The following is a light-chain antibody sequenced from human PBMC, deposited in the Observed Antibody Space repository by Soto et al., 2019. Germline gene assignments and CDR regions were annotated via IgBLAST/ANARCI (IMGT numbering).Light chain of an antibody. CDR2: SNN. CDR1: SSNIGSNT. V-gene: IGLV1-44*01. CDR3: AAWDDSLNGPV. Sequence: QSVLTQPPSASGTPGQRVTISCSGSSSNIGSNTVNWYQQLPGTSPKLLIYSNNQRPSGVPDRFSGSKSGTPASLAISGRKSEDEADYYCAAWDDSLNGPVFGGVPKLTVL. J-gene: IGLJ3*02.